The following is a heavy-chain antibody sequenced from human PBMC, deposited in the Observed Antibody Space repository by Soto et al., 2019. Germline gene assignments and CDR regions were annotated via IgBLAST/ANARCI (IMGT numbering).Heavy chain of an antibody. CDR1: GGTFSSYA. Sequence: QVQLVQSGAEVKKPGSSVKVSCKASGGTFSSYAISWVRQAPGQGLEWMGGIIPISGTANYAQKFQGRVTITADESTSTAYMELSSLRSEDTAVYYCAGSPGSSTSLEIYYYYYYGMDVWGQGTTVTVSS. D-gene: IGHD2-2*01. J-gene: IGHJ6*02. V-gene: IGHV1-69*01. CDR3: AGSPGSSTSLEIYYYYYYGMDV. CDR2: IIPISGTA.